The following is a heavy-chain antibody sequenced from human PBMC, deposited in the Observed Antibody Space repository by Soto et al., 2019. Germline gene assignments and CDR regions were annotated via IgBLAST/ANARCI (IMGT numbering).Heavy chain of an antibody. CDR1: GFTFSKAW. J-gene: IGHJ3*02. D-gene: IGHD1-26*01. CDR2: LKSKTDGGAI. CDR3: TTNWEGPAFDI. V-gene: IGHV3-15*05. Sequence: PGGSLRLSCAASGFTFSKAWMSWVRQAPGKGLEWVGRLKSKTDGGAIDYAAPVKGRFTISRDDSRDTLFLQMNSVKTEDAAVYYCTTNWEGPAFDIWGQGTMVTVSS.